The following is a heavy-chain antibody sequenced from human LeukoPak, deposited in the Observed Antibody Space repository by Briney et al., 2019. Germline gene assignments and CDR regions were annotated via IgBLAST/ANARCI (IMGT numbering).Heavy chain of an antibody. CDR2: ISAYNGNT. Sequence: ASVKVSCKASGYTFTSYGISWVRQAPRQGLEWMGWISAYNGNTNYAQKLQGRVTMTTDTSTSTAYMELRSLRSDDTAVYYCARVDCRGGSCYLGDYWGQGTPVTVSS. D-gene: IGHD2-15*01. CDR3: ARVDCRGGSCYLGDY. CDR1: GYTFTSYG. J-gene: IGHJ4*02. V-gene: IGHV1-18*04.